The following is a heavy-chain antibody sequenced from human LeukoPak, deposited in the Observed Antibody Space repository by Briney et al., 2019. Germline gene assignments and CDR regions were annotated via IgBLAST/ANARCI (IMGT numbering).Heavy chain of an antibody. CDR1: GFTFSNAW. V-gene: IGHV3-15*01. D-gene: IGHD3-22*01. Sequence: GGSLRLSCAASGFTFSNAWMSWVRQDPGTGLEWVGRIKSKTDGGTTDYAAPVKGRFTISRGGSKNTLYLQMNSLKTEDTAVYYCTTPLSGAKARYYDSSGYSEVSKDYWGQGTLVTVSS. J-gene: IGHJ4*02. CDR3: TTPLSGAKARYYDSSGYSEVSKDY. CDR2: IKSKTDGGTT.